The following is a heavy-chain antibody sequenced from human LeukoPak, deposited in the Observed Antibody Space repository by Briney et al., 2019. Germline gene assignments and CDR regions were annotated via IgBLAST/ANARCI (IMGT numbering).Heavy chain of an antibody. J-gene: IGHJ4*02. CDR2: IKSDGCDK. CDR1: GFRFTNYW. V-gene: IGHV3-7*03. D-gene: IGHD6-19*01. CDR3: AKNGGWTLDY. Sequence: QPGGSLRLSCAASGFRFTNYWMTWVRQAPGKGLEWVAIIKSDGCDKYYVDSVKGRFTISRDNAKNSLYLQMNSLRAEDTAFYYCAKNGGWTLDYWGQGILVTVSS.